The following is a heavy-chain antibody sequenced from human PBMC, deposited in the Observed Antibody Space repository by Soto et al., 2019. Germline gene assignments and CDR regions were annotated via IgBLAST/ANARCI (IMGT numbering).Heavy chain of an antibody. CDR2: IYSGGYT. D-gene: IGHD3-10*01. CDR1: GFTVSINY. CDR3: APRAGGGGY. V-gene: IGHV3-53*01. Sequence: EVQLVESGGGLIQPGGSLRLSCAVSGFTVSINYMSWVRQAPGKGLEGVSVIYSGGYTAYGDSVKGRFTISRDNSKNTLLLKEKSPGADDRAVFSGAPRAGGGGYWGQGTLVTVSS. J-gene: IGHJ4*02.